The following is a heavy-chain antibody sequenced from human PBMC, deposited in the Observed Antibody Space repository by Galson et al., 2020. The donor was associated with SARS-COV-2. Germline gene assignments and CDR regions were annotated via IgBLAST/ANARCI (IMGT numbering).Heavy chain of an antibody. CDR1: GGSIRNYY. J-gene: IGHJ4*02. CDR3: ARVGSSSWYADFDY. V-gene: IGHV4-59*01. D-gene: IGHD6-13*01. Sequence: SETLSLTCTVSGGSIRNYYWSWIRQPPGKGLEWIGYIYYTGTTNYNPSLESRVTISVDTSKNQFSVKLRSVTAADTAVYYCARVGSSSWYADFDYWGQGTLVTVSS. CDR2: IYYTGTT.